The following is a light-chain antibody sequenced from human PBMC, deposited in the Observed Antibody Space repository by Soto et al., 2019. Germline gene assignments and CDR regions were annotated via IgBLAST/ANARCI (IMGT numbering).Light chain of an antibody. CDR3: CSYTRSGTLI. Sequence: QSALTQPASVSGSPGQSITIPCVGTSGDIGDYNYVSWYQQHPGKVPKVIIYDVSNRPSGVYYRFSGTKSGNTASLTVSGLQDEDEADYYCCSYTRSGTLIFGTGTKLTVL. CDR1: SGDIGDYNY. CDR2: DVS. V-gene: IGLV2-14*01. J-gene: IGLJ1*01.